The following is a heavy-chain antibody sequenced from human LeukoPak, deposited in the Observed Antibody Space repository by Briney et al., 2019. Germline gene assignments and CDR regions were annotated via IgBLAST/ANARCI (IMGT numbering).Heavy chain of an antibody. Sequence: SETLSLTCAVYGGSFSGYYWSWIRQPPGKGLEWIGEINHSGSTNYNPSLKSRVTISVDTSKNQFSLKLSSVTAADTAVDYCATKRRVCSGGSCYFSRGHFDYWGQGTLVTVSS. J-gene: IGHJ4*02. CDR3: ATKRRVCSGGSCYFSRGHFDY. CDR2: INHSGST. CDR1: GGSFSGYY. V-gene: IGHV4-34*01. D-gene: IGHD2-15*01.